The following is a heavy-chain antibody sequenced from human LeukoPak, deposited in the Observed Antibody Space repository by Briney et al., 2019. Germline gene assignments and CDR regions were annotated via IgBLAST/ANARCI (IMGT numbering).Heavy chain of an antibody. Sequence: PGGSLRLSCAASGFTFSDYYMSWIRQAPGKGLEWVSYISSSGSTIYYADSVKGRFTISRDNAKNSLYLQMNSLRAEDTAVYYCARNYDFWSGQRPDYFDYWGQEPWSPSPQ. CDR3: ARNYDFWSGQRPDYFDY. V-gene: IGHV3-11*01. CDR1: GFTFSDYY. D-gene: IGHD3-3*01. J-gene: IGHJ4*01. CDR2: ISSSGSTI.